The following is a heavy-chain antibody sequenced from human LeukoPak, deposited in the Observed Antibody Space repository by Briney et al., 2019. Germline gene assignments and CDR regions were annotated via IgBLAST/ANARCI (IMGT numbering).Heavy chain of an antibody. J-gene: IGHJ4*02. Sequence: PGGSLRLSCAASGFTFSSYGMHWVRQAPGKGPEWVAVISYDGSNKYYADSVKGRFTISRDNSKNTLYLQMNSLRAEDTAVYYCAKTPVAYCGGDCGYYFDYWGQGTLVTVSS. D-gene: IGHD2-21*02. CDR3: AKTPVAYCGGDCGYYFDY. CDR1: GFTFSSYG. CDR2: ISYDGSNK. V-gene: IGHV3-30*18.